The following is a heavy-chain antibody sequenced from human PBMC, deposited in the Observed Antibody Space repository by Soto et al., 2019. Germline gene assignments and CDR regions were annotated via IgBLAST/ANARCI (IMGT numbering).Heavy chain of an antibody. J-gene: IGHJ5*02. Sequence: VQLLETGGGLVQPGVSLRLSCAASGFTFRSYAMNWVRQAPGKGLEWVSAISGGGDSTYYVDSVKGRFTISRDNTNNTLYLEMNSMRSEDTAVYYCAKDMPVELLPTSFDPWGQGTLVTVSS. CDR2: ISGGGDST. D-gene: IGHD1-26*01. CDR1: GFTFRSYA. V-gene: IGHV3-23*01. CDR3: AKDMPVELLPTSFDP.